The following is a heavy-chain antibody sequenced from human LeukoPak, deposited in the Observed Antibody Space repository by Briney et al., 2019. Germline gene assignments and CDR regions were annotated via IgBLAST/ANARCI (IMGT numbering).Heavy chain of an antibody. J-gene: IGHJ5*02. D-gene: IGHD3-3*02. CDR2: ISGSGGST. Sequence: GSLRLSCAASGITFSTHAMTWVRQAPGKGREWVSGISGSGGSTNYADSVKGRFTISRDNSKNTLYLQMNSLRAEDTAVYYCAKDENHFWSGYYSNYFDPWGQGTLVTVSS. CDR1: GITFSTHA. V-gene: IGHV3-23*01. CDR3: AKDENHFWSGYYSNYFDP.